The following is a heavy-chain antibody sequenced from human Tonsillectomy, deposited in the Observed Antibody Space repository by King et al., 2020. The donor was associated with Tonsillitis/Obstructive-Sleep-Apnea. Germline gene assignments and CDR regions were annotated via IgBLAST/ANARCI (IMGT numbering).Heavy chain of an antibody. Sequence: VQLVESGAEVKKPGASVKVSCKASDYIFTSYGISWVRQAPGQGLEWMGWISGFSGDTNYAQKTQGRVTMTTDTSTSTAYMELRSLRSDDTAVYYCARDDILTCTLSHWGQGTLVTVSS. D-gene: IGHD3-9*01. J-gene: IGHJ4*02. V-gene: IGHV1-18*01. CDR1: DYIFTSYG. CDR2: ISGFSGDT. CDR3: ARDDILTCTLSH.